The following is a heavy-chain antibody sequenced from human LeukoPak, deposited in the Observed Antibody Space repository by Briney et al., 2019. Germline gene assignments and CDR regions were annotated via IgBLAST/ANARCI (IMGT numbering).Heavy chain of an antibody. CDR3: AREAPDYVWGSYDY. J-gene: IGHJ4*02. V-gene: IGHV3-7*01. Sequence: GGSLRLSCAASGFTFSSYGMHWVRQAPGKGLEWVANVKQVGSEKYYVDSVKGRFTISRDNAKNSLYLQMNSLRAEDTAVYYCAREAPDYVWGSYDYWGQGTLVTVSS. CDR1: GFTFSSYG. CDR2: VKQVGSEK. D-gene: IGHD3-16*01.